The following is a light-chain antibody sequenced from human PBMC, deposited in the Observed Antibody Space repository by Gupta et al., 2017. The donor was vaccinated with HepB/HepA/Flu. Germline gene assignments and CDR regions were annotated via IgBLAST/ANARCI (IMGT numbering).Light chain of an antibody. CDR2: YAS. V-gene: IGKV1D-43*01. J-gene: IGKJ4*01. CDR3: QQNYSTCT. CDR1: KGISSY. Sequence: IRMTQSPFSLSASVGDRFTIPCGASKGISSYLAWYQQKPAKAPKLFIYYASSLHRGDPLSFSGGGEHKDYTHTSSRRQEEACDYYYTQQNYSTCTFGRGTKVEIK.